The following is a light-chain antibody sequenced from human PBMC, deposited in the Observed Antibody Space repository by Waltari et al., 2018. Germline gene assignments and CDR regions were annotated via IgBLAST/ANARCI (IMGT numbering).Light chain of an antibody. J-gene: IGKJ1*01. CDR3: QKYNSAPQT. CDR2: AAS. CDR1: PGLRPY. V-gene: IGKV1-27*01. Sequence: DIQMTQSPSSLSASVGDRVTITCRARPGLRPYLAWYQQKPGKGPKRRIYAASTLQSGVPARFSGSGSGTDCTLTISSLQPEDVATYYCQKYNSAPQTFGQWTKVEIK.